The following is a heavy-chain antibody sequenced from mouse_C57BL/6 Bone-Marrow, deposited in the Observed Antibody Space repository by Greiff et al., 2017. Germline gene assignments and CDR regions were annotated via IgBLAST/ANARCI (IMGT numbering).Heavy chain of an antibody. Sequence: VKLKQPGAELVKPGASVKLSCKASGYTFTSYWMHWVKQRPGQGLEWIGMIHPNSGSTNYNEKFKSKATLTVDKSSSTAYMQLSSLTSEDSAVYYCARVGWLLRFRFAYWGQGTLVTVSA. CDR2: IHPNSGST. V-gene: IGHV1-64*01. CDR1: GYTFTSYW. CDR3: ARVGWLLRFRFAY. D-gene: IGHD2-3*01. J-gene: IGHJ3*01.